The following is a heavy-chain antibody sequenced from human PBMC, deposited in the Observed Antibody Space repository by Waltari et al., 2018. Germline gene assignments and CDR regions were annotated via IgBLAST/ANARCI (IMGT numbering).Heavy chain of an antibody. Sequence: QLQESGPGLMKTSETLSLTCTVSGDSISSSGYYWGWIRQPPGKGLEWIGGITHSGSTYYNPSLKSRITISVDTSKNQFSLKLSSVTAADTAVYYCARHGDYNVRFDYWGQGTLVTVSS. D-gene: IGHD4-17*01. CDR3: ARHGDYNVRFDY. V-gene: IGHV4-39*01. CDR2: ITHSGST. CDR1: GDSISSSGYY. J-gene: IGHJ4*02.